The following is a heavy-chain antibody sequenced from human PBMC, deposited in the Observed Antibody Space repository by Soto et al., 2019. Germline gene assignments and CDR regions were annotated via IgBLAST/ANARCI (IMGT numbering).Heavy chain of an antibody. J-gene: IGHJ6*02. CDR2: ISSNGGST. CDR1: GFTFSSYA. V-gene: IGHV3-64D*08. CDR3: VIDYYYYGMDV. Sequence: PGGSLRLSCSASGFTFSSYAMHGVRQAPGKGLEYVSAISSNGGSTYYADSVKGRFTISRDNSKNTLYLQMSSLRAEDTAVYYCVIDYYYYGMDVWGQGTTVTVSS.